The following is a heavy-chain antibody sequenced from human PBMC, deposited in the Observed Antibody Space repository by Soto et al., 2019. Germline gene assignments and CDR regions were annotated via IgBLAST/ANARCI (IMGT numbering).Heavy chain of an antibody. D-gene: IGHD3-3*01. CDR2: ILPVFGTT. CDR3: ARGGSPYFWFNEF. J-gene: IGHJ4*02. V-gene: IGHV1-69*01. CDR1: GGLFSSFA. Sequence: QGQLVQSGPEVKTVGSSVKLSCKDSGGLFSSFAISWVRQAPGQGLEWLGGILPVFGTTNYPEKFQDRVTITADESTNTAYMELSSLTSGDTAIYYCARGGSPYFWFNEFWGQGTLVTVSS.